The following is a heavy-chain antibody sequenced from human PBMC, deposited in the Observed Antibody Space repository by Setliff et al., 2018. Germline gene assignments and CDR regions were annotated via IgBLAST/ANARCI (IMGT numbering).Heavy chain of an antibody. J-gene: IGHJ4*02. CDR3: ARHTIAMSTIISYFDY. V-gene: IGHV4-39*01. CDR1: SGSISSDNYY. Sequence: SETLSLTCTVSSGSISSDNYYWGWIRQPPGKGLEWIGTLSYNGNAYYTPSLKSRVTISIDTSKNQFSLRLSSVTAADTAVYYCARHTIAMSTIISYFDYWGQGTLVTVSS. CDR2: LSYNGNA. D-gene: IGHD3-10*01.